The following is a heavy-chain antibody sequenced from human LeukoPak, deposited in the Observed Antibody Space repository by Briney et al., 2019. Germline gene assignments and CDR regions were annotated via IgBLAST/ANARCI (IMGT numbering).Heavy chain of an antibody. V-gene: IGHV3-49*03. Sequence: GGSLRLSCTTSGFNFGDYAMSWFRQAPEKGLGGVGFITNKAFGGTAEYAASVKGRFTISRDDSRSIAYLQMDNLRTEDTGVYYCTRDEYGVGSNFFDYWGQGTLVTVST. J-gene: IGHJ4*02. CDR2: ITNKAFGGTA. CDR1: GFNFGDYA. D-gene: IGHD4-17*01. CDR3: TRDEYGVGSNFFDY.